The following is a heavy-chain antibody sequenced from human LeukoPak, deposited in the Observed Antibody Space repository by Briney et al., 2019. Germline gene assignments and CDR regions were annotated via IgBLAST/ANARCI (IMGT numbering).Heavy chain of an antibody. CDR3: GTDQMITFGGVIVDAISLFDY. Sequence: SQTLSLTCAISGDSVSSNSAAWNWIRQSPSRALECLGRTYYRYKWYNDYAVSVKSRITLNPYTSKNEFSLQLNSVTREDTAVYFWGTDQMITFGGVIVDAISLFDYWGQGTLVTVSS. CDR2: TYYRYKWYN. V-gene: IGHV6-1*01. D-gene: IGHD3-16*02. CDR1: GDSVSSNSAA. J-gene: IGHJ4*02.